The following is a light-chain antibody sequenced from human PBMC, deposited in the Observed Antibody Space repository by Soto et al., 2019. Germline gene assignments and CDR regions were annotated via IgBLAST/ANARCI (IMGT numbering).Light chain of an antibody. CDR2: GAS. V-gene: IGKV3-20*01. Sequence: EVVLTQSPGTLSLSPGERANLSCRASQSVASSLLAWYQQKPGQAPRLLIYGASSRATGSPDRFSGSGSGTDFTLTISRLDPEDVAVYYCQQYGSSPITFGQGTRLEIK. CDR3: QQYGSSPIT. CDR1: QSVASSL. J-gene: IGKJ5*01.